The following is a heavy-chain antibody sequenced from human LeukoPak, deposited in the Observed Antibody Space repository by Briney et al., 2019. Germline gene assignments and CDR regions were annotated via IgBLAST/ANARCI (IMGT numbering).Heavy chain of an antibody. CDR2: ISWNSGSI. CDR3: AKDLDMVPYGMDV. D-gene: IGHD2-2*03. CDR1: GFTFDDYA. V-gene: IGHV3-9*01. Sequence: SGRSLRLSCAASGFTFDDYAMHWVRPGPGEGVEWVSGISWNSGSIGYADSVKGRFTISRDNAKNSLYLQMNSLRAEDTALYYCAKDLDMVPYGMDVWGQGTTVTVSS. J-gene: IGHJ6*02.